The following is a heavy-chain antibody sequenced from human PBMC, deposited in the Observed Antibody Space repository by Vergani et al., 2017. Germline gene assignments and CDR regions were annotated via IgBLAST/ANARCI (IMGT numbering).Heavy chain of an antibody. CDR1: GGTFSSYA. CDR2: SIPIFGTA. D-gene: IGHD5-18*01. CDR3: ARSIDRSYNYGDYHNYYGMDV. Sequence: QVQLVQSGAEVKKPGSSVKVSCKASGGTFSSYAMSWVRQAPGQGLEWMGRSIPIFGTAKYAQKFQGRVTITADESTSTAYMELSSLRSEDTAVYYCARSIDRSYNYGDYHNYYGMDVWGQGTTVTVSS. V-gene: IGHV1-69*13. J-gene: IGHJ6*02.